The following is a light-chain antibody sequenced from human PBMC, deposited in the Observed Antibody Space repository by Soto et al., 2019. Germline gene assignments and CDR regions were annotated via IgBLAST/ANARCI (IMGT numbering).Light chain of an antibody. CDR1: TNDIGAFDY. CDR2: EIF. CDR3: SSYTTNNAHV. Sequence: QPALTQPASVSASPGQSISISCTGTTNDIGAFDYVSWYQQHPGKAPKLIIYEIFNRPSGVSHRFSGSKSGNSASLTISGLQAEDEADYYCSSYTTNNAHVFGGGTKVTVL. J-gene: IGLJ2*01. V-gene: IGLV2-14*01.